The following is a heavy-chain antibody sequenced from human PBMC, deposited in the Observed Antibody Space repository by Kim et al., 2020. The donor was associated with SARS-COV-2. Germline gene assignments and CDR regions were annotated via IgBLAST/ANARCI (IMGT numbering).Heavy chain of an antibody. J-gene: IGHJ3*02. CDR2: ISAYNGNT. V-gene: IGHV1-18*04. D-gene: IGHD3-9*01. Sequence: ASVKVSCKASGYTFTSYGISWVRQAPGQGLEWMGWISAYNGNTNYAQKLQGRVTMTTDTSTSTAYMELRSLRSDDTAVYYCARDFWAAPDYDKSRDAFDIWGQGTMVTVSS. CDR1: GYTFTSYG. CDR3: ARDFWAAPDYDKSRDAFDI.